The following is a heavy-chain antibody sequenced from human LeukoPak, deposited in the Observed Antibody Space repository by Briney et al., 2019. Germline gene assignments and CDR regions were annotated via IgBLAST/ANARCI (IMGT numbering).Heavy chain of an antibody. J-gene: IGHJ4*02. CDR3: ASGLNSRSSSC. CDR2: ICPETGGT. CDR1: GCSFTGYC. Sequence: ASVKVSCKASGCSFTGYCMHWVRQAPGQGLEWMGRICPETGGTNYAQKFQGRVTMTTDTAVSTAYMELSGLKSDDTAVYYCASGLNSRSSSCWGQGTRVTVSS. D-gene: IGHD6-13*01. V-gene: IGHV1-2*02.